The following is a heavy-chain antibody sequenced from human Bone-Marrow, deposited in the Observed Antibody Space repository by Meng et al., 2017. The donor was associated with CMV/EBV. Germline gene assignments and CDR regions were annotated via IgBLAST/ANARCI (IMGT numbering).Heavy chain of an antibody. Sequence: SETLSLTCTVSGASISSTSSYWGWIRRPPGKGLEWIGSIYYTGSTYYNPSLKSRVTISVDTSKNQFALKVRSVTAADTAVYYCARGPYYDGSGPFDYWGQGTLVTFSS. CDR2: IYYTGST. CDR3: ARGPYYDGSGPFDY. V-gene: IGHV4-39*06. CDR1: GASISSTSSY. D-gene: IGHD3-22*01. J-gene: IGHJ4*02.